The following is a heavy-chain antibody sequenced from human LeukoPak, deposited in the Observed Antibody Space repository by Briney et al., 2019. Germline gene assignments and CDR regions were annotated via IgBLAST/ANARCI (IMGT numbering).Heavy chain of an antibody. CDR2: INHSGST. J-gene: IGHJ4*02. Sequence: PSETLSLTCAVYGGSFSGYYWSWIRQPPGKGLEWIGEINHSGSTNYNPSLKSRVTISVDTSKNQFSLKLSSVTAADTAVYYCASVGMATYWGQGTLVTVSS. V-gene: IGHV4-34*01. D-gene: IGHD5-24*01. CDR3: ASVGMATY. CDR1: GGSFSGYY.